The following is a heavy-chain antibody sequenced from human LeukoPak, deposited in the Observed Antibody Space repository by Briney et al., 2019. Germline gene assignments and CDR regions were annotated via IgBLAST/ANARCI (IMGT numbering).Heavy chain of an antibody. V-gene: IGHV4-59*08. Sequence: SETLSLTCTVSGGSISSYYWSWIRQPPGKGLEWIGYIYYSGSTNYNPSLKSRVTISVDTSKNQFSLKLSSVTAADTAVYYCARLRSGAFGMYVWGQGTTVTVSS. CDR2: IYYSGST. CDR3: ARLRSGAFGMYV. J-gene: IGHJ6*02. D-gene: IGHD3-16*01. CDR1: GGSISSYY.